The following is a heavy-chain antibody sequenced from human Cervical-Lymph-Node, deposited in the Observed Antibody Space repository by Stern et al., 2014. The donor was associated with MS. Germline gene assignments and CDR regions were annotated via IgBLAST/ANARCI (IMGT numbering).Heavy chain of an antibody. V-gene: IGHV3-15*01. CDR2: IKSKSDGGTT. D-gene: IGHD3-22*01. Sequence: VQLVESGGGLVKPGGSLRLSCAASGFTFRNAWMNWVRQAPGKGLECVGRIKSKSDGGTTDYAAPVKGRFTISRDDSKNTLYLQMNSLKTEDTAVYYCTTDYYDTTEDYGIDIWGQGTSVTVS. CDR1: GFTFRNAW. J-gene: IGHJ6*02. CDR3: TTDYYDTTEDYGIDI.